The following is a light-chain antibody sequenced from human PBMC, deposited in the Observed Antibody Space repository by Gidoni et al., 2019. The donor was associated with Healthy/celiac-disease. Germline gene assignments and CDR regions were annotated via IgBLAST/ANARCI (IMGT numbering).Light chain of an antibody. CDR3: QQSYSTPLYT. V-gene: IGKV1-39*01. J-gene: IGKJ2*01. CDR1: QSISSY. Sequence: IQMTKSTSSLSASVGDRVTITCRASQSISSYLNWYQQHPGKAPKLLIYAASSLQSGVPSRFSGSGSGTDFTLTIISLQPEDFATYYCQQSYSTPLYTFGQGTKLEIK. CDR2: AAS.